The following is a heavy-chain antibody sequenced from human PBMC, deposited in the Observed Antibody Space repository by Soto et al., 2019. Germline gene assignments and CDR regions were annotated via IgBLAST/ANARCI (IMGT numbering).Heavy chain of an antibody. Sequence: QLQLQESGPGLVKPSETLSLTCTVSGGSISSSSYYWGWIRQPPGKGLEWIGSIYYSGSTYYNPSRKSRDTISVDTSKNQFYLKLSAVTAADTAVYYCARLTYYYDSSGSTGNYWGQGTLVTVSS. D-gene: IGHD3-22*01. CDR2: IYYSGST. CDR1: GGSISSSSYY. V-gene: IGHV4-39*01. J-gene: IGHJ4*02. CDR3: ARLTYYYDSSGSTGNY.